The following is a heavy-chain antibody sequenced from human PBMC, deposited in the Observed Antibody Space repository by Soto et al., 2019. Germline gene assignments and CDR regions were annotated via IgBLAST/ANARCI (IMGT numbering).Heavy chain of an antibody. CDR1: GFTFENYA. CDR3: AKDSWAIFGVPAGEYYAMDV. D-gene: IGHD3-3*01. J-gene: IGHJ6*02. Sequence: GGSLRLSCVAPGFTFENYAMSWVRQAPGKGLEWVSAISGSGGTTYYSDSVKGRFTISRGNSKNTVYLQMNDLRVEDAAEYFCAKDSWAIFGVPAGEYYAMDVWGQGTTVTVPS. CDR2: ISGSGGTT. V-gene: IGHV3-23*01.